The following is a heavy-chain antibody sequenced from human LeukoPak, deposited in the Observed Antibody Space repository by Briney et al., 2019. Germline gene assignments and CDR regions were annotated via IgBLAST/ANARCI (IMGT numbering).Heavy chain of an antibody. CDR1: GYTFTGYY. CDR2: INPNSGGT. V-gene: IGHV1-2*02. D-gene: IGHD3-22*01. J-gene: IGHJ4*02. CDR3: AREDAKARNVVVITTASLFDY. Sequence: ASVKVSCKASGYTFTGYYMHWVRQAPGQGLEWMGWINPNSGGTNYAQKFQGRVTMTRDTSISTAHMELSRLRSDDTAVYYCAREDAKARNVVVITTASLFDYWGQGTLVTVSS.